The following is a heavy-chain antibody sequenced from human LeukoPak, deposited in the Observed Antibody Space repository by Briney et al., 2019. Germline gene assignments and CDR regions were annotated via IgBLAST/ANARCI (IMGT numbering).Heavy chain of an antibody. CDR2: IKQGGGDE. CDR1: GFTFSTYW. CDR3: ARASYFDY. Sequence: GGSLRLSCAASGFTFSTYWMSWVRQAPGEGLEWVANIKQGGGDEYYVDFVKGRFTISRDDAKGSLYLQMNSLRAEDTAVYYCARASYFDYWGQGTLVTVSS. J-gene: IGHJ4*02. V-gene: IGHV3-7*05.